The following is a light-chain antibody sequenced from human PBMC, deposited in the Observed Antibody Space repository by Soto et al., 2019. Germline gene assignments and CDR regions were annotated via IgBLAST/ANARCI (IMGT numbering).Light chain of an antibody. J-gene: IGLJ2*01. Sequence: QSALTQPASVSGSPGQSITISCTGTRSDVGDYTYVSWYQHHPGKAPKLMIYDVSNRPSGVSYRFSGSKSGNTASLTISGLQAEDEADYYCASYTTSTSWAFGGGTKLTVL. CDR1: RSDVGDYTY. CDR2: DVS. V-gene: IGLV2-14*03. CDR3: ASYTTSTSWA.